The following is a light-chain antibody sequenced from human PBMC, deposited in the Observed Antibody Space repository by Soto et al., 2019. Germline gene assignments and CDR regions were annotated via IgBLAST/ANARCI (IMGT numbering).Light chain of an antibody. CDR2: AAS. V-gene: IGKV1-8*01. CDR3: QQDYSYPRT. J-gene: IGKJ1*01. CDR1: QGISSY. Sequence: AIRMTQSPSSLSASTGDRVTITCRASQGISSYLAWYQQKPGKAPKLLIYAASPLQSGVPSRFSGSGSGTDFTLTISCLQSEDFATYYCQQDYSYPRTFGQGTKV.